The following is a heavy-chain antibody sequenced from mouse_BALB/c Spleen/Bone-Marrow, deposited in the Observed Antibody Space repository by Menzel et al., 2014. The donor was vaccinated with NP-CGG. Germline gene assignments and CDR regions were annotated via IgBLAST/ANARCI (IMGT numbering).Heavy chain of an antibody. Sequence: QVQLQQSGAELVRPGASVKLSCKASGYSFISYWMNWVKQRPGQGLEWIGMIHPSDSETNLNQKFKDKATLIVDKSSTTAYMQLSSPTSEDSAVYYCARECGNYPNYYAMDSWGQGTSVTVSS. J-gene: IGHJ4*01. CDR1: GYSFISYW. CDR3: ARECGNYPNYYAMDS. CDR2: IHPSDSET. D-gene: IGHD2-10*02. V-gene: IGHV1-61*01.